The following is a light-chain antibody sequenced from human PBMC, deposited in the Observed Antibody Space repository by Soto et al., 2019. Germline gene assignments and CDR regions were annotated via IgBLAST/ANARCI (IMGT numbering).Light chain of an antibody. CDR2: DAS. Sequence: EFVLTQSPGTLSLSPGERATLSCRASQTVRNNYLAWYQQKPGQAPRLLIYDASSRATGIPDRFSGGGSGTDFTLTISRLEPEDFAVYYCQEYDGSPITFGPGTRLEIK. CDR3: QEYDGSPIT. CDR1: QTVRNNY. J-gene: IGKJ5*01. V-gene: IGKV3-20*01.